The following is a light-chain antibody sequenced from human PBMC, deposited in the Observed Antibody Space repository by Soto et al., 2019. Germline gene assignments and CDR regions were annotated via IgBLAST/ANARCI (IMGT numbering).Light chain of an antibody. CDR2: DAS. Sequence: DIQMTQSPSTLSASVGDRVTITCRASQSISSWLAWCQQKPGQAPKLLINDASGLESGVPSRFSGSGSGTEFTLTISSLQPDDFATYYCQQYRTFGQGTKVDIK. CDR1: QSISSW. V-gene: IGKV1-5*01. CDR3: QQYRT. J-gene: IGKJ1*01.